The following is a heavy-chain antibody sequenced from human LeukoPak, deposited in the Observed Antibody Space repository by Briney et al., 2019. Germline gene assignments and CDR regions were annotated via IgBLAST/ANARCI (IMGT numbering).Heavy chain of an antibody. CDR2: INHSGST. D-gene: IGHD6-13*01. Sequence: SETLSLTCAVSGGSITSNNWWTWIRQPPGKGLEWLGEINHSGSTNYNPSLKSRVTISVDTSKNQFSLKLSSVTAADTAVYYCARSRGIAAAGRGGYFDYWGQGTLVTVSS. J-gene: IGHJ4*02. V-gene: IGHV4-4*02. CDR3: ARSRGIAAAGRGGYFDY. CDR1: GGSITSNNW.